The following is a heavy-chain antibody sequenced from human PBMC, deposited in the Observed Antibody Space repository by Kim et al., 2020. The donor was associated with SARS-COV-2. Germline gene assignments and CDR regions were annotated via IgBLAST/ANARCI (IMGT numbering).Heavy chain of an antibody. V-gene: IGHV3-30*04. CDR2: ISYDGSNK. J-gene: IGHJ6*01. CDR3: AREDSGSGWYLDYYYYG. D-gene: IGHD6-19*01. CDR1: GFTFSNYA. Sequence: GGSLRLSCAASGFTFSNYAMHWVRQAPGKGLEWVAVISYDGSNKYYADSVRGRFTISRDNSKNTLYLQMNSLRAEDTAVYYCAREDSGSGWYLDYYYYG.